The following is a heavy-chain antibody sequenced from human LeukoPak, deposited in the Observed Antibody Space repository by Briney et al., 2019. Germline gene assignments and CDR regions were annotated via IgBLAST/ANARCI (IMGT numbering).Heavy chain of an antibody. CDR2: IKSKTDGGTT. CDR3: TTAPPIAAAGRNWFDP. D-gene: IGHD6-13*01. Sequence: GGSLRLSCAASGFTFSSYSMNWVRQAPGKGLEWVGRIKSKTDGGTTDYAAPVKGRFTISRDDSKNTLYLQMNSLKTEDTAVYYCTTAPPIAAAGRNWFDPWGQGTLVNVSS. V-gene: IGHV3-15*01. J-gene: IGHJ5*02. CDR1: GFTFSSYS.